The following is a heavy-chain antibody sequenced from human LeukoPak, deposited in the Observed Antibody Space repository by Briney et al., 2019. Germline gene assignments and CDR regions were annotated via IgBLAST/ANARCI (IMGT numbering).Heavy chain of an antibody. CDR3: ARDDGWAGTDC. D-gene: IGHD3-10*01. V-gene: IGHV1-2*06. Sequence: ASVKVSCKASGGTFSSYAISWVRQAPGQGLEWMGRIYPNSGDPDYAQKFQGRVTMTRDTSISTAYMEFSRLRSDDTAVYYCARDDGWAGTDCWGQGTLVTVSS. J-gene: IGHJ4*02. CDR1: GGTFSSYA. CDR2: IYPNSGDP.